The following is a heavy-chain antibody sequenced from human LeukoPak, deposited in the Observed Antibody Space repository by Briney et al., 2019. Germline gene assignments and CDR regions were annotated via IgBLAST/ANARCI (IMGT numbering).Heavy chain of an antibody. CDR3: ARASAYYYFYAY. CDR2: IYHSGST. Sequence: SETLSLTCTVSGYSISSGYYWGWIRQPPGKGLEWIGSIYHSGSTYYNPSLRSRVTISVDTSKNHFSLKLSSVTAADTAVYYCARASAYYYFYAYWGQGTLVTVSS. V-gene: IGHV4-38-2*02. CDR1: GYSISSGYY. J-gene: IGHJ4*02. D-gene: IGHD3-22*01.